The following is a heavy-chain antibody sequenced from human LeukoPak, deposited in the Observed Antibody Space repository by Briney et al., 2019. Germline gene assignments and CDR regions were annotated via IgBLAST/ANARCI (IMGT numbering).Heavy chain of an antibody. J-gene: IGHJ4*02. D-gene: IGHD3-10*01. Sequence: SETLSLTCTVSGGSISSSSYYWGWIRQPPGKGLEWIGSIYYSGSTYYNPSLKSRVTISVDTSKNQFSLKLSSVTAADTAVYYCARAPYYYGSGSYPFDYWGQGTLVTVSS. V-gene: IGHV4-39*07. CDR1: GGSISSSSYY. CDR2: IYYSGST. CDR3: ARAPYYYGSGSYPFDY.